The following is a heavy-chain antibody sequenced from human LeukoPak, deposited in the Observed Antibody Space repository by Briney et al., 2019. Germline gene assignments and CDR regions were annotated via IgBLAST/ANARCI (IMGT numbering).Heavy chain of an antibody. CDR3: ARDHLIMAVAGYYFDY. Sequence: PGRSLRLSCAASGFTFSSYAMHWVRQAPGKGLEWVAVISYDGSNKYYADSVKGRFTISRDNSKNTLYLQMNSLRAEDTAVYYCARDHLIMAVAGYYFDYWGQGTLVTVSS. CDR1: GFTFSSYA. J-gene: IGHJ4*02. CDR2: ISYDGSNK. V-gene: IGHV3-30*01. D-gene: IGHD6-19*01.